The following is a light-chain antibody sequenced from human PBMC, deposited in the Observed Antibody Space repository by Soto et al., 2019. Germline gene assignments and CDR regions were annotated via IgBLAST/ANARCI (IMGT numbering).Light chain of an antibody. J-gene: IGLJ1*01. V-gene: IGLV1-44*01. CDR1: SSNIGDNP. CDR3: AAWDDSLNAL. Sequence: QSVLTQPPSASGTPGQRTTFSCSGSSSNIGDNPVNWYQQLPGAAPKLLIYINDQRPSGVPDRFSGSKSGTSASLAISGLQPEDEADYYCAAWDDSLNALFGTGTKVTVL. CDR2: IND.